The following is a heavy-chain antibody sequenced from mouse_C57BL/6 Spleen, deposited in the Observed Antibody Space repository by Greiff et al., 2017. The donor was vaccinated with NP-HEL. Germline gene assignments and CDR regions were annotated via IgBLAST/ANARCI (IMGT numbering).Heavy chain of an antibody. V-gene: IGHV5-17*01. J-gene: IGHJ4*01. CDR2: ISSGSSTI. Sequence: EVKLMESGGGLVKPGGSLKLSCAASGFTFSDYGMHWVRQAPEKGLEWVAYISSGSSTIYYADTVKGRFTISRDNAKNTLFLQMTSLRSEDTAMYYCARWYYGSSHYYAMDYWGQGTSVTVSS. CDR3: ARWYYGSSHYYAMDY. CDR1: GFTFSDYG. D-gene: IGHD1-1*01.